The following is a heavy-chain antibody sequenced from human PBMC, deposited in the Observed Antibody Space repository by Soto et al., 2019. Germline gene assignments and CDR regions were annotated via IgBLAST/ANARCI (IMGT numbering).Heavy chain of an antibody. CDR2: VYHSGST. V-gene: IGHV4-59*01. J-gene: IGHJ4*02. CDR1: GGSMRNYY. CDR3: TSSYSTSSSPDY. Sequence: SETLSLTCIVSGGSMRNYYLNWIRQPPGRGLEWIGDVYHSGSTNYNPSLKSRVSMSVDVSRNHFSLTLHSVTAADTAVYFCTSSYSTSSSPDYWGQGTLVTVSS. D-gene: IGHD6-6*01.